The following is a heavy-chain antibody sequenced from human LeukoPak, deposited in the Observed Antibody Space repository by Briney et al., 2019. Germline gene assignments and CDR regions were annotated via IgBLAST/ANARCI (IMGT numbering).Heavy chain of an antibody. J-gene: IGHJ6*02. CDR2: ISSSGSTI. D-gene: IGHD2-8*02. Sequence: QAGGSLRLSCAASGFTFRSYEMNWVRQAPGKGLEWVSYISSSGSTIYYADSVKGRFTISRENAKNSLYLQMNSLRAEDTAVYYCAKGDVVYADYYYGMDVWGQGTTVTVSS. CDR1: GFTFRSYE. CDR3: AKGDVVYADYYYGMDV. V-gene: IGHV3-48*03.